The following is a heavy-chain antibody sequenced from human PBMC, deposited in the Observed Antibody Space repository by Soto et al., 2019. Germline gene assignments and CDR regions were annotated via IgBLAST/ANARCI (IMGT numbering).Heavy chain of an antibody. V-gene: IGHV3-74*01. CDR2: INPDATTI. Sequence: SLRLSCATSGCTFSKYWIHWVRQAPGEGLVWVSRINPDATTINYADSVKGRFTVSRDNAKNTLYLQMNSLRAEDTAVYYCASGVYYYYGMDVWGPGPTVTVSS. J-gene: IGHJ6*02. D-gene: IGHD2-8*01. CDR1: GCTFSKYW. CDR3: ASGVYYYYGMDV.